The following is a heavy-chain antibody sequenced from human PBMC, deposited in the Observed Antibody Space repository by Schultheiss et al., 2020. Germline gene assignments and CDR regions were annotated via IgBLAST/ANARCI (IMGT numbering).Heavy chain of an antibody. Sequence: ASVKVSCKASGYTFSDYYMHWVRQAPGQGLEWMGWINPNSGGTNYAQKFQGRVTMTRDTSISTAYMELSRLRSDDTAVYYCARSPRVIENWFDPWGQGTLVTVSS. CDR2: INPNSGGT. J-gene: IGHJ5*02. CDR1: GYTFSDYY. CDR3: ARSPRVIENWFDP. D-gene: IGHD3-22*01. V-gene: IGHV1-2*02.